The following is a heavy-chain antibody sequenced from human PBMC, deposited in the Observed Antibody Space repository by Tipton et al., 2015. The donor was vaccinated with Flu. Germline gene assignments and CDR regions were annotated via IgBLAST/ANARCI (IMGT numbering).Heavy chain of an antibody. Sequence: TLSLTCTVSSGSIRSTNYFCAWIRQPPGKGLELIGSIYPSGSTYYNPSLKSRVTISVDTSVDTSKKQFSLKLRSVTAADTAVYYCARLSYYDVDLKNFYFDYWGQGALVTVSS. CDR2: IYPSGST. V-gene: IGHV4-39*01. CDR3: ARLSYYDVDLKNFYFDY. D-gene: IGHD3-10*02. J-gene: IGHJ4*02. CDR1: SGSIRSTNYF.